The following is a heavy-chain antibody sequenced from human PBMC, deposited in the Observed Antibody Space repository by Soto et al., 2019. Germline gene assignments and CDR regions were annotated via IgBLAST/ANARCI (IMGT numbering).Heavy chain of an antibody. D-gene: IGHD3-10*01. CDR2: IFPTGTT. J-gene: IGHJ6*02. CDR3: ARAPPGPSPRWDV. V-gene: IGHV4-30-2*01. Sequence: LQLQESGSGLVKPSQTLSLTCAVSGGSISSGGYSWSWIRQPPGKGLEWIGYIFPTGTTYYNPSLKSRVTISIDTSNNQFSLRLSSVTAADTAVYYCARAPPGPSPRWDVWGQGTTVTVSS. CDR1: GGSISSGGYS.